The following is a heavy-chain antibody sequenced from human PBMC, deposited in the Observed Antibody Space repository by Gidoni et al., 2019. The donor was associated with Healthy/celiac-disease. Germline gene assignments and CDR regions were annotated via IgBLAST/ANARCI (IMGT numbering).Heavy chain of an antibody. CDR3: ASRWDGYKLGDYYYYYGMDV. D-gene: IGHD7-27*01. Sequence: QLQLQASGPGLVKPSETLSLTCTVSGGSISSSSYYWGWIRQPPGKGLEWSGSIYYSGSTYYNPSRKSRVTISVDTSKNQFSLKLSSVTAADTAVYYCASRWDGYKLGDYYYYYGMDVWGQGTTVTVSS. CDR1: GGSISSSSYY. J-gene: IGHJ6*02. CDR2: IYYSGST. V-gene: IGHV4-39*01.